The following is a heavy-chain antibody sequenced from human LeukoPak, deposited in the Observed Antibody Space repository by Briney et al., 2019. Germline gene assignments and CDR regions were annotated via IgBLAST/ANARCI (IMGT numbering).Heavy chain of an antibody. CDR2: IKQDGSEK. CDR1: GFSFSSYW. Sequence: GGSLRLSCAASGFSFSSYWMTWVRQAPGKGLEWVANIKQDGSEKYYVDSVKGRFTISRDNAKNSLYLQMNSLRAEDTAVYYCAAHVGNAGDFGYWGQGTLVAVSS. D-gene: IGHD4-23*01. J-gene: IGHJ4*02. V-gene: IGHV3-7*01. CDR3: AAHVGNAGDFGY.